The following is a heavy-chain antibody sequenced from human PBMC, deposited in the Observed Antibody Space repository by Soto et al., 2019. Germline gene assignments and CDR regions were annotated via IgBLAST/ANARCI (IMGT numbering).Heavy chain of an antibody. CDR2: IYTSGNT. CDR1: GGSFSGYY. V-gene: IGHV4-59*10. Sequence: PSETLSLTCAVYGGSFSGYYWSWIRQPAGKGLEWIGRIYTSGNTNYKSSLKSRVTMSVDTSKNQFSLKLSSLTAADTAVYYCARGSLQFDPWGQGTLVTVSS. J-gene: IGHJ5*02. CDR3: ARGSLQFDP.